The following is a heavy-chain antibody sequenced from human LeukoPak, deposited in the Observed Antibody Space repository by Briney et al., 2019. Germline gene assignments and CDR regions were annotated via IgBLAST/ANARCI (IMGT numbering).Heavy chain of an antibody. CDR2: ISSSSSYI. CDR1: GFTFSDHY. Sequence: GGSLRLSCAASGFTFSDHYMDWVRQAPGKGLEWVSSISSSSSYIYYADSVKGRFTISRDNAKDSLYLQMNSLRAEDTAVYYCARGLRDYDGYWGQGTLVTVSS. J-gene: IGHJ4*02. CDR3: ARGLRDYDGY. V-gene: IGHV3-21*01.